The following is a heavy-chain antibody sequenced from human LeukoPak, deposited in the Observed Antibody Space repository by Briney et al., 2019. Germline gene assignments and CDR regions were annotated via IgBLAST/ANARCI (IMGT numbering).Heavy chain of an antibody. CDR3: AKQRGIYLDFDY. D-gene: IGHD1-26*01. Sequence: GGSLRLSCAASGFTCNNYAMSWVRQAPGKGLEWVSGINGNGGYSYNADSVKGRFTISRDNSKNTLSLQMDSLRAEDTAVYYCAKQRGIYLDFDYWGQGTLVTVSS. J-gene: IGHJ4*02. CDR2: INGNGGYS. V-gene: IGHV3-23*01. CDR1: GFTCNNYA.